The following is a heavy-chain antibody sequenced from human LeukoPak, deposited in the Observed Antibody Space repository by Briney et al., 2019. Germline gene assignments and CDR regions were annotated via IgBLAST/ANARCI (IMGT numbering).Heavy chain of an antibody. V-gene: IGHV3-53*01. D-gene: IGHD1-26*01. CDR3: AKPDRGWELLGAFDI. Sequence: GGSLRLSCAASGFTVSSNYMSWVRQAPGKGLEWVSVIYSGGSTYYADSVKGRFTISRHNSKNTLYLQMNSLRAEDTAVYYCAKPDRGWELLGAFDIWGQGTLVTVSS. CDR2: IYSGGST. J-gene: IGHJ4*02. CDR1: GFTVSSNY.